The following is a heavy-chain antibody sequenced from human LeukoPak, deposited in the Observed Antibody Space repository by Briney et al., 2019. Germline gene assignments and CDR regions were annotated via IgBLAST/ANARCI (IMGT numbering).Heavy chain of an antibody. Sequence: SETLSLTCAVYGGSFSGYYWSWIRQPPGKGLEWIGEINHSGSTNYNPSLKSRVTISVDTSKNQFSLKLSSVTAADTAVYYCARVRGTWFDYWGQGTLVTVSS. J-gene: IGHJ4*02. V-gene: IGHV4-34*01. D-gene: IGHD3-10*01. CDR3: ARVRGTWFDY. CDR1: GGSFSGYY. CDR2: INHSGST.